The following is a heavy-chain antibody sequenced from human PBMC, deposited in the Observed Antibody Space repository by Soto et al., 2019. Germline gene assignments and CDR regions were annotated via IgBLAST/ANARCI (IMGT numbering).Heavy chain of an antibody. CDR2: IYWDDDK. CDR3: AHAGDFDLLSFAR. Sequence: QITLKESGPPLVRPAQTLTLTCAFSGFSLTTTRMGVAWIRQPPGKALEWLALIYWDDDKRYSPSLKNRLTVSNDTSTNRVVLTITNISPDDTGTYFCAHAGDFDLLSFARWGPGTLVTVSS. J-gene: IGHJ4*02. V-gene: IGHV2-5*02. D-gene: IGHD3-16*01. CDR1: GFSLTTTRMG.